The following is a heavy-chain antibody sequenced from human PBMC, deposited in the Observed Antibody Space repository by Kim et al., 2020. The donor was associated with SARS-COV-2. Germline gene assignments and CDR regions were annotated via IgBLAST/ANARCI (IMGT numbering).Heavy chain of an antibody. CDR1: GFTFSSYA. D-gene: IGHD3-3*01. CDR2: ISGSGGST. V-gene: IGHV3-23*01. Sequence: GGSLRLSCAASGFTFSSYAMSWVRQAPGKGLEWVSAISGSGGSTYYADSVKGRFTISRDNSKNTLYLQMNSLRAEDTAVYYCAKVGGIFGVVTDVSGWAVDIWGQGTMVTVSS. CDR3: AKVGGIFGVVTDVSGWAVDI. J-gene: IGHJ3*02.